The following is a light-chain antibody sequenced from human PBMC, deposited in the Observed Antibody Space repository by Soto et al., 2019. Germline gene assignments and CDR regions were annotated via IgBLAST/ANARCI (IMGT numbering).Light chain of an antibody. J-gene: IGKJ1*01. CDR2: GAS. Sequence: DIVLTQSPGTLSLSPGERATLSCRASQSVSSNLAWYQQKPGQAPRLLIYGASTRATGIPARFSGSGSGTEFTLTISSLQSEDFAVYYCQQYNNWSWTFGQGTKVDIK. CDR1: QSVSSN. CDR3: QQYNNWSWT. V-gene: IGKV3-15*01.